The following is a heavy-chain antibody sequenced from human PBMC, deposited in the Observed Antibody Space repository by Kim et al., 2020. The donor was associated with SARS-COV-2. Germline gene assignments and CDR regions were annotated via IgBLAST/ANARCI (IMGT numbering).Heavy chain of an antibody. CDR1: GFTFTDNF. CDR3: VRSRLGLGHAYDI. CDR2: ISSHSGSLV. D-gene: IGHD3-16*01. Sequence: GGSLRLSCAASGFTFTDNFMSWIRQAPGKGLEWVSYISSHSGSLVFYADSVKGRFTISRDNAQKSLFLQMNGLRGEDTAVYYCVRSRLGLGHAYDIWGQGTMVTVSS. V-gene: IGHV3-11*04. J-gene: IGHJ3*02.